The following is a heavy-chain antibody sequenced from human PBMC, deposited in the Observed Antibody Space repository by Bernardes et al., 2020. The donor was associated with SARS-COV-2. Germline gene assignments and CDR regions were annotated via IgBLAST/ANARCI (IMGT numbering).Heavy chain of an antibody. CDR1: GCSLISDFYP. J-gene: IGHJ4*02. CDR2: VYQRGTP. V-gene: IGHV4-30-2*01. Sequence: SETLSPSCAVSGCSLISDFYPLSCIPHAQGSGWDFIVYVYQRGTPYYRPTVESRVTISPDRSKTHFSLNLNSVTAADTAMYYCARGTLTSRATYYFDSWGQGTLVTVSS. CDR3: ARGTLTSRATYYFDS.